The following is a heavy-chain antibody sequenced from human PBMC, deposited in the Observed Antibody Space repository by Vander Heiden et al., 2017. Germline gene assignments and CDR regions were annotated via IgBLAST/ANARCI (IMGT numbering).Heavy chain of an antibody. CDR1: GFTFISYW. V-gene: IGHV3-74*01. Sequence: EVQLVESGGGLVQPGGSLRLSCAASGFTFISYWMHWVRQAPGKGLVWVSRINSDGSSTSYADSVKGRFTISRDNAKNTLYLQMNSLRAEDTAVYYCARDPPTIAVAGTLFDYWGQGTLVTVSS. CDR2: INSDGSST. D-gene: IGHD6-19*01. CDR3: ARDPPTIAVAGTLFDY. J-gene: IGHJ4*02.